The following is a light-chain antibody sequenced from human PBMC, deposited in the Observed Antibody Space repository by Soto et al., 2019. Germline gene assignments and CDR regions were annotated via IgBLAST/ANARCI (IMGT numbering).Light chain of an antibody. J-gene: IGKJ1*01. V-gene: IGKV3-20*01. CDR2: GAS. CDR3: QQYGSSPPWT. Sequence: IVFTHSPGTVSLSPGERATLSCRASQCVSGDYLAWYQQKPGQAPRLLIYGASNRATGIPDRFSGSGSGTDFTLTISRLEPEDFAVYYCQQYGSSPPWTFGQGTKVDI. CDR1: QCVSGDY.